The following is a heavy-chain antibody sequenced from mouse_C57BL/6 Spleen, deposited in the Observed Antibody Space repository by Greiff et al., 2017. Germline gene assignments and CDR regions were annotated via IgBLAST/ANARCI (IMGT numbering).Heavy chain of an antibody. CDR3: ARGPFYYNNSFDY. CDR1: GYAFSSSW. J-gene: IGHJ2*01. CDR2: IYPGDGDT. Sequence: QVQLQQSGPELVKPGASVKISCKASGYAFSSSWMNWVKQRPGKGLEWIGRIYPGDGDTNYNGKFKGKATLTADKSSSTAYMQLSSLSSEDSAVYYCARGPFYYNNSFDYWGQGTTLTVSS. D-gene: IGHD2-1*01. V-gene: IGHV1-82*01.